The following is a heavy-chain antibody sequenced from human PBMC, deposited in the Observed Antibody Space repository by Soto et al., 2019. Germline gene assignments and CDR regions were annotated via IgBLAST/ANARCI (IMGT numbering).Heavy chain of an antibody. CDR1: GGSFSDYY. D-gene: IGHD3-9*01. CDR3: ARGRDYYDILSGYVNCFHP. CDR2: INHSGNT. J-gene: IGHJ5*02. Sequence: SETLSLTCAVYGGSFSDYYWDWIRQPPGKGLEWIGEINHSGNTNYNPSLKSRVTISLDTSKNQLSVKLRSVTAADTAVYYCARGRDYYDILSGYVNCFHPWGQGTLVT. V-gene: IGHV4-34*01.